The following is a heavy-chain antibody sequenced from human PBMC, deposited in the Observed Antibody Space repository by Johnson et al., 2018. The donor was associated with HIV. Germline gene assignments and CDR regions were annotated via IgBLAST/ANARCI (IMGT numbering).Heavy chain of an antibody. CDR2: ISYDGSNK. D-gene: IGHD6-19*01. Sequence: QVQLVESGGGVVQPGRSLRLSCAASGFTFSSYAMHWVRQAPGKGLEWVAVISYDGSNKYYADSVKGRFTISRDNSKNTLYLQMNSLRAEDTAVYYCAKDKGGYSSGWFAFDIWVQGTMVTVSS. CDR3: AKDKGGYSSGWFAFDI. J-gene: IGHJ3*02. CDR1: GFTFSSYA. V-gene: IGHV3-30*04.